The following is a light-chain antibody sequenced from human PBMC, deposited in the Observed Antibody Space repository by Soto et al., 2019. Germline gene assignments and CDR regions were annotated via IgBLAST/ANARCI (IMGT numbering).Light chain of an antibody. V-gene: IGKV3-15*01. CDR1: QTVSSN. Sequence: ERVMTQSPATLSVSPGERATLSCRASQTVSSNLAWYQQKPGQAPRFLIYGASTRATGVPARFSGSGSGTEFTLTISSLQSEDFAVYYCQQYNNWPGTFGQGTKVEIK. CDR2: GAS. CDR3: QQYNNWPGT. J-gene: IGKJ1*01.